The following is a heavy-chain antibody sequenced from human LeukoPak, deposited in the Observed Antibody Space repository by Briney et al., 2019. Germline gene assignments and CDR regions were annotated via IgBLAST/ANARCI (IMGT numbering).Heavy chain of an antibody. J-gene: IGHJ5*02. CDR2: INTNTGNP. CDR1: GYTFTSYA. CDR3: ARPAYVWFGELLYSNWFDP. D-gene: IGHD3-10*01. Sequence: ASVKVSCKASGYTFTSYAMNWVRQAPGQGLEWMGWINTNTGNPTYAQGFTGRFVFSLDTSVSTAYLQISSLKAEDTAVYYCARPAYVWFGELLYSNWFDPWGQGTLVTVSS. V-gene: IGHV7-4-1*02.